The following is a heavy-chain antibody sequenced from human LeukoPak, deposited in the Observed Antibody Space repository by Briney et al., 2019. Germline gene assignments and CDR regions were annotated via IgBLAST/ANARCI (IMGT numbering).Heavy chain of an antibody. V-gene: IGHV1-69*10. J-gene: IGHJ6*03. CDR2: IIPILGTA. D-gene: IGHD5-12*01. CDR3: GRGARPPHYYYYMDV. Sequence: GASVKVSCKVSGYTLTELSMHWVRQAPGKGLEWMGGIIPILGTANYAQKFQGRVTITADKSTSTAYMELSSLRSEDTAVYYCGRGARPPHYYYYMDVWGKGTTVTVSS. CDR1: GYTLTELS.